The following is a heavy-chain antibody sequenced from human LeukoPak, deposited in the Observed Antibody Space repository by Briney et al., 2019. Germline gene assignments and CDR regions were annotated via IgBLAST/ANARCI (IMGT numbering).Heavy chain of an antibody. J-gene: IGHJ4*02. V-gene: IGHV1-2*06. Sequence: ASVKVSCKTSGYTFTDYYMHWVRQAPGQWLEWMGRINPNSGGTNYAQKFQGRVTMTRDTSNSIAYMELSRLTSDDTAVYYCARRDHIIVGTEDYWGQGTLVTVSS. CDR2: INPNSGGT. CDR3: ARRDHIIVGTEDY. CDR1: GYTFTDYY. D-gene: IGHD5-12*01.